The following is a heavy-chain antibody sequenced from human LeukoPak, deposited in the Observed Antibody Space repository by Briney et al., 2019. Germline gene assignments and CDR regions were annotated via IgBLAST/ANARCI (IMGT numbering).Heavy chain of an antibody. V-gene: IGHV3-48*02. J-gene: IGHJ4*02. CDR3: ARDTEHLYFVFDY. D-gene: IGHD2-2*02. CDR1: GFTFSRYG. CDR2: ISRSGSTI. Sequence: GGSLRLSCAASGFTFSRYGMNWVRQAPGKGLEWVSYISRSGSTIYYADSVKGRFTISRDNAKNSLYLQMNSLRDEDTAVYYCARDTEHLYFVFDYWGQGTLVTVSS.